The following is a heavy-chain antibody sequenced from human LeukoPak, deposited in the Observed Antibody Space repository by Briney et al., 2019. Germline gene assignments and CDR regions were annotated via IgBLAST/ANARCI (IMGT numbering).Heavy chain of an antibody. V-gene: IGHV3-23*01. CDR3: AKTLAYEIAALGLFDY. CDR1: GFTFSSYA. CDR2: ISGSGGST. Sequence: PGGSLRLSCAASGFTFSSYAMSWVRQAPGKGLEWVSAISGSGGSTYYADSVKGRFTISRDNSKNTLYLQMNSLRAEDTAVYYCAKTLAYEIAALGLFDYWGQGTLVTVSS. D-gene: IGHD6-6*01. J-gene: IGHJ4*02.